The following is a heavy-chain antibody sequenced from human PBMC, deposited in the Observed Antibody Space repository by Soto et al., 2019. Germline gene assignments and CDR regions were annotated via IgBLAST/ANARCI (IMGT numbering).Heavy chain of an antibody. CDR2: ISGSGGST. V-gene: IGHV3-23*01. CDR3: AKVFNYYDSSGYYRYFDL. CDR1: GFTFSSYA. Sequence: GGSLRLSCAASGFTFSSYAMSWVRQAPGKGLEWVSAISGSGGSTYYADSVKGRFTISRDNSKNTLYLQMNSLRAEDTAVYYCAKVFNYYDSSGYYRYFDLWGRGTLVTVSS. J-gene: IGHJ2*01. D-gene: IGHD3-22*01.